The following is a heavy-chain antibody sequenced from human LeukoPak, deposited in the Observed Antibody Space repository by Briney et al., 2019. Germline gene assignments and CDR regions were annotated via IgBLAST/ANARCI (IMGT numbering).Heavy chain of an antibody. CDR3: AKARGTYCVDS. D-gene: IGHD1-26*01. Sequence: GGSLRLSCAASGFSFSNNGMHWVRQAPGKGLEWVAFIQSDGTNEYYADSVKGRFTISRDNSKNTLYLQINSLRAEDTALYYCAKARGTYCVDSWGQGTLVTVSS. V-gene: IGHV3-30*02. CDR2: IQSDGTNE. CDR1: GFSFSNNG. J-gene: IGHJ4*02.